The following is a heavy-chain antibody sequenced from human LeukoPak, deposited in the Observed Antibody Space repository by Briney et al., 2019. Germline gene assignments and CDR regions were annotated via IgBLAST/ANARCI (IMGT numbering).Heavy chain of an antibody. D-gene: IGHD6-19*01. CDR3: ARDFSGSGWYYVDY. CDR2: INPNSGGT. V-gene: IGHV1-2*02. CDR1: GYTFTTYD. J-gene: IGHJ4*02. Sequence: GASVKVSCKASGYTFTTYDIDWVRQAPGQGLEWMGWINPNSGGTNYAQKFQGRVTMTRDTSISTAYMELSRLRSDDTAVYYCARDFSGSGWYYVDYWGQGTLVTVSS.